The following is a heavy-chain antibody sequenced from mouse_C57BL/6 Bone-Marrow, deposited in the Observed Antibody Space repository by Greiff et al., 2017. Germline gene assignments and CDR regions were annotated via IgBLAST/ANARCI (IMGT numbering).Heavy chain of an antibody. Sequence: EVNVVESGEGLVKPGGSLKLSCAASGFTFSSYAMSWVRQTPETRLEWVAYISSGGDYIYYADTVKGRFTISRDNARNTLYMQMSSLKSEDTAMYYCTRFYYDYDYWYFDVWGTGTTVTVSS. D-gene: IGHD2-4*01. CDR3: TRFYYDYDYWYFDV. CDR1: GFTFSSYA. J-gene: IGHJ1*03. CDR2: ISSGGDYI. V-gene: IGHV5-9-1*02.